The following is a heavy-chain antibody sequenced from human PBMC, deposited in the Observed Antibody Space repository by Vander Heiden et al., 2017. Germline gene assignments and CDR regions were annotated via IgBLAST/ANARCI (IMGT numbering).Heavy chain of an antibody. D-gene: IGHD6-13*01. CDR3: ARGGIAAAGTNWFDP. V-gene: IGHV3-33*01. Sequence: QVQLVESGGGVVQPGRSLRLSCAASGVTFSSSGIHWVRQAPGKWREWVAVVWYDGSNKYYADSVKGRFTISRDNSKNTLYLQMNSLRAEDTAVYYCARGGIAAAGTNWFDPWGQGTLVTVAS. J-gene: IGHJ5*02. CDR2: VWYDGSNK. CDR1: GVTFSSSG.